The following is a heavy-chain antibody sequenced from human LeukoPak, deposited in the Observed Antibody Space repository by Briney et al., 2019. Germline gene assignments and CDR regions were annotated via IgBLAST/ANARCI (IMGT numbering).Heavy chain of an antibody. CDR1: GFTFSSYW. Sequence: PGGSLRLSCAASGFTFSSYWMHWVRQAPGKGLVWVSRINSDGSSTSYADSVKGRFTISRDNAKNTLYLQMNSLRAEDTAVYYCARETSSGWYEGLFDYWGQGTLVTVSS. CDR2: INSDGSST. J-gene: IGHJ4*02. D-gene: IGHD6-19*01. V-gene: IGHV3-74*01. CDR3: ARETSSGWYEGLFDY.